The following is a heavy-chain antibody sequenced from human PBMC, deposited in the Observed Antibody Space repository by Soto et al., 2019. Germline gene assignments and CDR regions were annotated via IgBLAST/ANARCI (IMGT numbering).Heavy chain of an antibody. CDR2: IGGRGDNT. CDR3: ATYSDSSVYPYWFFHH. D-gene: IGHD3-22*01. V-gene: IGHV3-23*01. Sequence: EVQLLESGGGLVQPGGFLRLSCAASGLTFSDYAMSWVRQAPGKGLEWVSSIGGRGDNTYYADSVEGRFTISRDISKYALYLQMNSLRVDDTAVYYCATYSDSSVYPYWFFHHWGQCLLVTVS. J-gene: IGHJ1*01. CDR1: GLTFSDYA.